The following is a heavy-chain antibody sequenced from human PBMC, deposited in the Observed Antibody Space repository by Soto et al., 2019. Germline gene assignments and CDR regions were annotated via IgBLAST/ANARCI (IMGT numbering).Heavy chain of an antibody. CDR2: ISAYNGNT. D-gene: IGHD2-15*01. CDR1: GYTFTSYG. CDR3: ARWLRYCSGGSCYSGAFDY. J-gene: IGHJ4*02. V-gene: IGHV1-18*01. Sequence: QVQLVQSGAEVKKPGASVKVSCKASGYTFTSYGISWVRQAPGQGLEWMGWISAYNGNTNYAQKLQGRVTVTTDTSTSTAYMELRSLRSDDTAVYYCARWLRYCSGGSCYSGAFDYWGQGTLVTVSS.